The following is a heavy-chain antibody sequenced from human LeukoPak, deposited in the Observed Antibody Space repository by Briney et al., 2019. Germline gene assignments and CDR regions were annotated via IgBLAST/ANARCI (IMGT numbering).Heavy chain of an antibody. CDR3: ARENSGNYHFDY. V-gene: IGHV4-4*07. D-gene: IGHD1-26*01. CDR2: IYSSGST. Sequence: SETLSLTCTVSSGSISSFYWSWIRQPAGEGLEWIGRIYSSGSTNYNPSLKSRVTMSVDTSKNQFSLKLSSVTAADTAVYYCARENSGNYHFDYWGQGTLVTVSS. J-gene: IGHJ4*02. CDR1: SGSISSFY.